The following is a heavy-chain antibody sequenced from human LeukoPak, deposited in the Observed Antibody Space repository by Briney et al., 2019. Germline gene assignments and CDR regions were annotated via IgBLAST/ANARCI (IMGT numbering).Heavy chain of an antibody. D-gene: IGHD4-17*01. CDR2: TSYDGSNK. CDR1: GFIFSNYA. J-gene: IGHJ4*02. Sequence: AGGSLRLSCAVSGFIFSNYAMHWVRQAPGKGLEWVALTSYDGSNKYYADSVKGRFTISRDNSKNTLCLQMNSLRAEDTAVFYCAREATVTAGDYFDYWGQGTLVTVSS. CDR3: AREATVTAGDYFDY. V-gene: IGHV3-30-3*01.